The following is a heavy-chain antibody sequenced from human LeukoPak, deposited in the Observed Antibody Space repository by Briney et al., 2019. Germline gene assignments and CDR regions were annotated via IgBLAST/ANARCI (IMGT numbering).Heavy chain of an antibody. Sequence: ASVKVSCKASGYTFTSYGISWVRQAPGQGLEWMGWISAYNGNTNYAQKLQGRVTMTTDTSTSTAYMELRSLRSDDTAVYYCATLISLGGSGTSYPDYWGQGTMVTVSS. CDR1: GYTFTSYG. CDR3: ATLISLGGSGTSYPDY. V-gene: IGHV1-18*01. CDR2: ISAYNGNT. D-gene: IGHD3-10*01. J-gene: IGHJ4*02.